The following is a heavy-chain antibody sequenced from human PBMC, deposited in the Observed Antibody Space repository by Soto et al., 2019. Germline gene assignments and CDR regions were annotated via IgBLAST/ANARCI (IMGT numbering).Heavy chain of an antibody. D-gene: IGHD3-10*01. V-gene: IGHV3-23*01. CDR3: AKGATLVRGAIDQ. CDR2: ISGSGGST. Sequence: EVQLLESGGALVQHGGSLRLSCAASGFSFSSYGMTWVRQAPGKGLEWVSVISGSGGSTYYADSVKGRFTISRDNSKNTLFLHMSRLRVEDTAVYYCAKGATLVRGAIDQWGQGTLVTVSS. CDR1: GFSFSSYG. J-gene: IGHJ4*02.